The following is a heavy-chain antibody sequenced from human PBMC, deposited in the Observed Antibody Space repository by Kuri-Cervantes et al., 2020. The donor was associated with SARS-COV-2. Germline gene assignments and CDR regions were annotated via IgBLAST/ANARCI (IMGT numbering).Heavy chain of an antibody. CDR1: GGSFSGYY. V-gene: IGHV4-34*01. D-gene: IGHD3-22*01. Sequence: GSLRLSCAVYGGSFSGYYWNWIRQPPGKGLEWIGEVNDSGSTNYNPSLKSRVTISVDTSKNQFSLKLSSVTAADTAVYYCARQDTYYYDSSGPFDYWGQGTLVTVSS. CDR3: ARQDTYYYDSSGPFDY. J-gene: IGHJ4*02. CDR2: VNDSGST.